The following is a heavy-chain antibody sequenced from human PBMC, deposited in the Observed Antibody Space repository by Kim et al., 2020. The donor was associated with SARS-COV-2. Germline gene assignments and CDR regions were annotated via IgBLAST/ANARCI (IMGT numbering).Heavy chain of an antibody. CDR2: GNT. V-gene: IGHV1-8*01. J-gene: IGHJ4*02. Sequence: GNTGYAQKVQGGVTMTWNTSISTDYMELSSLRSEDTAVYYCARGLIDVWGQGTLVTVSS. CDR3: ARGLIDV. D-gene: IGHD3-9*01.